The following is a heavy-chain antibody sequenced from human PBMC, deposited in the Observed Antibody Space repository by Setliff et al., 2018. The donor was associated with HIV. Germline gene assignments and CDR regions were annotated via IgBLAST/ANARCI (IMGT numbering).Heavy chain of an antibody. CDR3: ARIGGKDAFDI. CDR1: GFSLSNARMG. CDR2: IYWDDDK. Sequence: SGPTLVNPTETLTLTCTVSGFSLSNARMGVNWIRQPPGKALEWLALIYWDDDKRYSPSLKSRLTISKDTSKNQVVLTMTNMDPVDTATYYCARIGGKDAFDIWGQGTMVTVSS. J-gene: IGHJ3*02. D-gene: IGHD3-10*01. V-gene: IGHV2-5*02.